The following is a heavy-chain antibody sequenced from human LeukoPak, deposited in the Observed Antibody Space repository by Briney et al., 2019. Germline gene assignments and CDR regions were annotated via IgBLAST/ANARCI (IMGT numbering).Heavy chain of an antibody. CDR3: TRGSLSGTSRDY. V-gene: IGHV1-8*01. CDR2: MNPNTGDT. J-gene: IGHJ4*02. D-gene: IGHD1-26*01. Sequence: GDSVRVSCKTSGYTFTGYDINWVRQATGQGLEWMGWMNPNTGDTGYAQKFQGRVTMTRKTAIDTAYMELSGLRSEDTAVYYCTRGSLSGTSRDYWGQGTLVTVSS. CDR1: GYTFTGYD.